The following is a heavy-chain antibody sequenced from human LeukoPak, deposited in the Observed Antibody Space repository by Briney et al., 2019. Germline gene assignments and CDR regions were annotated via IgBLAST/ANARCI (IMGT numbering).Heavy chain of an antibody. D-gene: IGHD6-19*01. CDR3: AASIRRITVAGPSLDY. Sequence: PSETLSLTCTVSGGSMSSYYWSWIRQPAGKGLEWIGRIYSSGSTNYNPSLKSRVTMSVDTSKNRFSLKLSSVTAADTAVYYCAASIRRITVAGPSLDYWGQGTLVTVSS. CDR1: GGSMSSYY. CDR2: IYSSGST. J-gene: IGHJ4*02. V-gene: IGHV4-4*07.